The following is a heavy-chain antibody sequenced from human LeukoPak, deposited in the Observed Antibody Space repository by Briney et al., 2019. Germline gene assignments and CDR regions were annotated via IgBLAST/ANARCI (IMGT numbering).Heavy chain of an antibody. D-gene: IGHD2-2*01. CDR1: GFTFSSYS. J-gene: IGHJ5*02. V-gene: IGHV3-21*01. CDR2: ISSSSSYI. CDR3: ARDAYQLRYPPPFDP. Sequence: PGGSLRLSCAASGFTFSSYSMNWVRQAPGKWLEWVSSISSSSSYIYYADSVKGRFTISRDNAKNSLYLQMNSLRAEDTAVYYCARDAYQLRYPPPFDPWGQGTLVTVSS.